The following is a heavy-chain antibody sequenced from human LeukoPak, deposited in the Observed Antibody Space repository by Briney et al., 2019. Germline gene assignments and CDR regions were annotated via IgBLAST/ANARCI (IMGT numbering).Heavy chain of an antibody. V-gene: IGHV1-18*01. Sequence: ASVKVSCKASGYTFTRYGISWVRQAPAQELEWMGWISPYNGNTNYAQKLHGRVTMITDTCTSTDYMGLRSLRSDDTAVYYCARGSLSVDNWLDPWGQGTLVTVSS. CDR2: ISPYNGNT. D-gene: IGHD5/OR15-5a*01. J-gene: IGHJ5*02. CDR1: GYTFTRYG. CDR3: ARGSLSVDNWLDP.